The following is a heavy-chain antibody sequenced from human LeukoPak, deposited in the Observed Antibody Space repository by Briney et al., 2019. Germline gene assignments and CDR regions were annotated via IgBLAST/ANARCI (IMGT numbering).Heavy chain of an antibody. CDR3: ARDSGVDKYWIDP. CDR2: IYYSGST. D-gene: IGHD3-10*01. Sequence: ASETLSLTCTVSGGSISTYYWSWIRQPPGKGLEWIGYIYYSGSTNYNPSLKSRVTMSVDTSKSQFSLKLSSVTAADTAVYYCARDSGVDKYWIDPWGQGTLVTVSS. CDR1: GGSISTYY. V-gene: IGHV4-59*01. J-gene: IGHJ5*02.